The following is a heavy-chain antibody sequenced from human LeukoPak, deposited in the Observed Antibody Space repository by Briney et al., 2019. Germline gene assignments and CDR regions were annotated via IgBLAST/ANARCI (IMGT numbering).Heavy chain of an antibody. CDR1: GGSISSSSYY. V-gene: IGHV4-39*01. CDR3: ARVYSRCWFFDY. CDR2: IYYSGST. Sequence: PSETLSLTCTVSGGSISSSSYYWGWIRQPPGKGLEWIGSIYYSGSTYYNPSLKSRVTISVDTSKNQFSLKLSSVTAADTAVYYCARVYSRCWFFDYWGQGTLVTVSS. J-gene: IGHJ4*02. D-gene: IGHD6-13*01.